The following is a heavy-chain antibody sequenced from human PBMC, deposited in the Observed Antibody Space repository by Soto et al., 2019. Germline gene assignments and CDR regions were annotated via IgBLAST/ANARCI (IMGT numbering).Heavy chain of an antibody. CDR1: GGTFSSYG. CDR2: IIPIFGTP. CDR3: ARDTGIAAAGTVMDV. Sequence: QVQLGQSGAEVKKPGSSGKVSCKASGGTFSSYGISWVRQAPGQGLEWMGGIIPIFGTPNYAQKFQGRVTITADESTSKAYVELTSLRSEDTAVYYCARDTGIAAAGTVMDVWGQGTTVTVSS. D-gene: IGHD6-13*01. J-gene: IGHJ6*02. V-gene: IGHV1-69*01.